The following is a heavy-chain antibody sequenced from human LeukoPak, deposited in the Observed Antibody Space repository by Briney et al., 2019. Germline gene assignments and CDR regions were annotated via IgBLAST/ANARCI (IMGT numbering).Heavy chain of an antibody. D-gene: IGHD5-12*01. J-gene: IGHJ3*02. CDR3: AREGYSDYETKGFDI. CDR2: INPNSGGT. V-gene: IGHV1-2*02. Sequence: ASVKVSCKASGYTFTGYYMHWVRQAPGQGLEWMGWINPNSGGTNYAQKFQGRVTMTRDTSISTAYMELSRLRSDDTAVYYCAREGYSDYETKGFDIWGQGTMVTVPS. CDR1: GYTFTGYY.